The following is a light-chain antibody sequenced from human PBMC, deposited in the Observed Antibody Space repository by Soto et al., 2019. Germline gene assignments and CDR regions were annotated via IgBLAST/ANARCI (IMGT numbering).Light chain of an antibody. CDR1: QDISNY. CDR3: QKYNGAPLT. CDR2: AAS. J-gene: IGKJ4*01. V-gene: IGKV1-27*01. Sequence: DLQMTQSPSSLSASVGDRVTITCRASQDISNYLAWYQQKPGKVPKVLIFAASTLQSGVPSRFSGGGSGTAFTLTISSLQPEDVATYYCQKYNGAPLTFGGGTKVEIK.